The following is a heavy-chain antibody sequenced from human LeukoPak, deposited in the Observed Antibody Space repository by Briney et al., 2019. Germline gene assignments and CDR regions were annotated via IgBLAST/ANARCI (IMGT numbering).Heavy chain of an antibody. Sequence: GASVEVSCKASGYTFTSYGISWVRQAPGQGLEWMGGIIPIFGIANYAQKFQGRVTITADKSTSTAYMELSSLRSEDTAVYYCARVGSGSFQDFDYWGQGTLVTVSS. V-gene: IGHV1-69*10. CDR1: GYTFTSYG. CDR3: ARVGSGSFQDFDY. J-gene: IGHJ4*02. CDR2: IIPIFGIA. D-gene: IGHD6-13*01.